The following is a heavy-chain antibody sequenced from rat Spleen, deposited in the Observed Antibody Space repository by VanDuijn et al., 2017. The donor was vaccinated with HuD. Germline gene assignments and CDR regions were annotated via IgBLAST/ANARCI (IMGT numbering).Heavy chain of an antibody. D-gene: IGHD1-6*01. CDR2: IKAKANNYGT. V-gene: IGHV6-6*01. CDR1: GFTFSTAW. Sequence: EVQVLESGGGLVQPGNSLKLSCATSGFTFSTAWMYWYRQFPEKRLEWVARIKAKANNYGTDYTESVKGRFTISRDDSKSSIYLQMNNLKEEDTAIYYCAWGGDVYYGFDYWGQGVMVTVSS. J-gene: IGHJ2*01. CDR3: AWGGDVYYGFDY.